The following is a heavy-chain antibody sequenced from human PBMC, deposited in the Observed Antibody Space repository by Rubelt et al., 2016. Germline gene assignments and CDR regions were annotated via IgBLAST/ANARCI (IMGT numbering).Heavy chain of an antibody. CDR2: IYSSGST. CDR1: GGSISSNRYH. CDR3: ARGAALYVRSPFDI. J-gene: IGHJ3*02. V-gene: IGHV4-39*01. Sequence: QLQLQESGPGLLKPSETLSLTCTVSGGSISSNRYHWGWIRQPPGKGLEWIGSIYSSGSTYYNPSLKSRVTISVDTSRNQVSLGLIAVTAADTAVDYWARGAALYVRSPFDIWGQGTMVTVSS. D-gene: IGHD6-25*01.